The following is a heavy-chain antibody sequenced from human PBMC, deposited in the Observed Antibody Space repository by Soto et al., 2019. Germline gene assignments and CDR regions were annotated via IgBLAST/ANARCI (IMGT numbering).Heavy chain of an antibody. CDR3: AGRSGGKQPRFPWDY. D-gene: IGHD6-13*01. V-gene: IGHV4-59*08. J-gene: IGHJ4*02. CDR1: GGSISSYY. Sequence: PSETLSLTCTVSGGSISSYYWSWIRQPPGKGLEWIGYIYYSGSTNYNPSLKSRVTISVDTSKNQFSLKLSSVTAADTAAYYCAGRSGGKQPRFPWDYWGQGTLVTVSS. CDR2: IYYSGST.